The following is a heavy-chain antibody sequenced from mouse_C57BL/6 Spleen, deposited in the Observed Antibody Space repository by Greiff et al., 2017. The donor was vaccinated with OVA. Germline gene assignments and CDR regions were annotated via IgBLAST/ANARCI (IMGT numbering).Heavy chain of an antibody. CDR1: GYAFTNYL. CDR2: INPGSGGT. V-gene: IGHV1-54*01. D-gene: IGHD2-4*01. J-gene: IGHJ2*01. Sequence: LVESGAELVRPGTSVKVSCKASGYAFTNYLIEWVKQRPGQGLEWIGVINPGSGGTNYNEKFKGKATLTADKSSSTAYMQLSSLTSEDSAVYFCARSAIYYDYHNFDYWGQGTTLTVS. CDR3: ARSAIYYDYHNFDY.